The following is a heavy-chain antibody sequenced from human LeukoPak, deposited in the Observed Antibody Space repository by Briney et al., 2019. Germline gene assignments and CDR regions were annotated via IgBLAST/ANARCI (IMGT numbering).Heavy chain of an antibody. CDR2: ISSTSGTI. CDR3: VREGGFDN. CDR1: GFTFSSYS. D-gene: IGHD3-16*01. V-gene: IGHV3-48*01. Sequence: GGSLRLSCAASGFTFSSYSLNWVRQAPGMGLEWVSYISSTSGTIYYADSVKGRFTISRDNAKNSLYLQMSRLRAEDTAVYYCVREGGFDNWGQGTLVTVSS. J-gene: IGHJ4*02.